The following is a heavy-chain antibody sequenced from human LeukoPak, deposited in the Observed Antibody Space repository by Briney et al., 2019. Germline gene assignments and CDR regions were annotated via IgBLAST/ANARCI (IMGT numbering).Heavy chain of an antibody. V-gene: IGHV3-48*01. D-gene: IGHD1-26*01. J-gene: IGHJ4*02. CDR2: IDTTSRTM. CDR3: VRDRVGGSLDY. Sequence: GGSLRLSCSPSGFTLSSYSMNWVRQAPGKGLEWVAFIDTTSRTMYYAGSVKGRFSISRDNAKNSLFLQMNSLRVEDTAVCYCVRDRVGGSLDYWGQGTLVTVSS. CDR1: GFTLSSYS.